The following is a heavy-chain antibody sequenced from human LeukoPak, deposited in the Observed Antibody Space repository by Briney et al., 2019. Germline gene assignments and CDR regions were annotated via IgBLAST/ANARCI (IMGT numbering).Heavy chain of an antibody. CDR1: GGSISSYY. J-gene: IGHJ5*02. CDR2: IYTSGST. CDR3: ARELYSSSWPAYNWFDP. V-gene: IGHV4-4*07. D-gene: IGHD6-13*01. Sequence: SETLSLTCTVSGGSISSYYWSWIRQPAGKGLEWIGRIYTSGSTNYNPSLKSRVTMSVDTSKNQFSLKLSSVTGADTAVYYCARELYSSSWPAYNWFDPWGQGTLVTVSS.